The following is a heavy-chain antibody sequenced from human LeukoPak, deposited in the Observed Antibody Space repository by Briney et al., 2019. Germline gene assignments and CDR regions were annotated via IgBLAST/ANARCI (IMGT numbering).Heavy chain of an antibody. D-gene: IGHD3-16*01. V-gene: IGHV4-38-2*02. Sequence: SETLSLTCSVSGYSISSGSYCGWMRQPPGKGLEWIGTIFHNGLNSYNPFLKRRVNISVHTSKNQFSLQLSSVTAADTAVYYCARDPRGWGSWMVNFDYWGRGTLVTVSS. CDR3: ARDPRGWGSWMVNFDY. J-gene: IGHJ4*02. CDR2: IFHNGLN. CDR1: GYSISSGSY.